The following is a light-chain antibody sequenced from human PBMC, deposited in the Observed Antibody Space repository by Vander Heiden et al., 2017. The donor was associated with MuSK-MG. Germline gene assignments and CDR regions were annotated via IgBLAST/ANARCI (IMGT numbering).Light chain of an antibody. V-gene: IGKV3-20*01. CDR1: QSVSSNY. CDR3: QQDSNSHT. CDR2: DAS. Sequence: ELVLTQSPGTLSLSPGERATLSCRASQSVSSNYLAWYQQKPGQAPRLLIYDASSRANGIPDSFSGSGSGTDFTLTISRLEPEDFAVYYWQQDSNSHTFGQGTRLEIK. J-gene: IGKJ5*01.